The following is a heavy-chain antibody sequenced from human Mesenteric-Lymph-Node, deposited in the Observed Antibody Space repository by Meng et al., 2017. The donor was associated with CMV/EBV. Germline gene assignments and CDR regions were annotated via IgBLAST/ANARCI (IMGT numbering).Heavy chain of an antibody. D-gene: IGHD3/OR15-3a*01. J-gene: IGHJ6*02. Sequence: ASVKVSCKASGDTFTAYYTRWVRQAPGQGLEWMGWINPKSGGTKYAQNFQGRVTMTRDTSISTAYMELSRLRSDDTAVYYCARGDYDLYFGMDVWGQGTTVTVSS. CDR1: GDTFTAYY. CDR3: ARGDYDLYFGMDV. CDR2: INPKSGGT. V-gene: IGHV1-2*02.